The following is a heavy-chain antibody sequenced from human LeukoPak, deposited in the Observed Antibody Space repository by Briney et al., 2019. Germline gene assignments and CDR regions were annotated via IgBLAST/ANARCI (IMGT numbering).Heavy chain of an antibody. D-gene: IGHD3-10*01. Sequence: SETLSLTCTVSGGSISSYYWSWIRQPAGKGLEWIGRIYTSGSTNYNPSLKSRVTMSVDTSKNQFFLKLSSVTAADTAVYYCARATREPYYYGSGSYNRGRYYYYMDVWGKGTTVTVSS. CDR1: GGSISSYY. J-gene: IGHJ6*03. CDR3: ARATREPYYYGSGSYNRGRYYYYMDV. V-gene: IGHV4-4*07. CDR2: IYTSGST.